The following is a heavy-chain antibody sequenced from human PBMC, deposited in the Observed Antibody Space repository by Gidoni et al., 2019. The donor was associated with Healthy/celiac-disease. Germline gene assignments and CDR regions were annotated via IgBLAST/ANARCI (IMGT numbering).Heavy chain of an antibody. CDR2: IIPILGIA. D-gene: IGHD5-12*01. J-gene: IGHJ4*02. CDR3: ARETRDGYQADY. V-gene: IGHV1-69*08. CDR1: GGTFSSYT. Sequence: QVQLVQSGAEVKKPGSSVKVSCKASGGTFSSYTISWVRQAPGQGLEWMGRIIPILGIANYAQKFQGRVTITADKSTSTAYMELSSLRSEDTAVYYCARETRDGYQADYWGQGTLVTVSS.